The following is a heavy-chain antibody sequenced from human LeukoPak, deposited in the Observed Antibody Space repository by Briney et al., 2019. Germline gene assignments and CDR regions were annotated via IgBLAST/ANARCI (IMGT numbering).Heavy chain of an antibody. CDR1: GGSIDITNY. Sequence: PSETLSLTCGVSGGSIDITNYWSWVRQAPGKGLEWIGEIAHDGTINYNPSLRSRVAMSLDRANNQFSLSLTPVTAADTAVYYCTREDRPYCPFAYWGQGVLVTVSS. CDR2: IAHDGTI. CDR3: TREDRPYCPFAY. D-gene: IGHD1-26*01. J-gene: IGHJ4*02. V-gene: IGHV4-4*02.